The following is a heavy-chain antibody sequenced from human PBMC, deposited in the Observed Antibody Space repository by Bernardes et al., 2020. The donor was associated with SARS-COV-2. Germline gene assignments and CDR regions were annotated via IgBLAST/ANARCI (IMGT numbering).Heavy chain of an antibody. CDR1: GFTFSTFC. V-gene: IGHV3-7*01. J-gene: IGHJ4*02. Sequence: GGPLNLSCAASGFTFSTFCMTWVRQAPGQGLEWVANINQDGSETFYVDSVKGRFTISRDNAKNSLFMEMNTLRAEDTAVYYCARIYSTSSFDFDYWGQGTLVTVSS. D-gene: IGHD6-6*01. CDR3: ARIYSTSSFDFDY. CDR2: INQDGSET.